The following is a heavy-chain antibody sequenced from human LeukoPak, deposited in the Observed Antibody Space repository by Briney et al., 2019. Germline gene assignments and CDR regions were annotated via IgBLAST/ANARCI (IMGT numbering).Heavy chain of an antibody. CDR1: GDSITRSY. CDR2: IYYTGST. D-gene: IGHD5-18*01. J-gene: IGHJ4*02. V-gene: IGHV4-59*01. Sequence: ETLSLTCSVSGDSITRSYWSWIRQPPGKRLEWIGHIYYTGSTNYNAALKRRVTISVDTSKNQFSLKLNSVTAVDTAIYYCARDPGRYSYAYYFDNWGRGTLVTVSS. CDR3: ARDPGRYSYAYYFDN.